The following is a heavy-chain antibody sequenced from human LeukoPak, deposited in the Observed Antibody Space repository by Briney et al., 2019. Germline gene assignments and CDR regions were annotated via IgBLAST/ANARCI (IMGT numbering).Heavy chain of an antibody. V-gene: IGHV1-46*01. CDR1: GYTFTSYY. J-gene: IGHJ4*02. CDR3: ARDRNYDFWGGYYRTKSNYPFLDY. Sequence: ASVKVSCKASGYTFTSYYMHWVRQAPGQGLEWMGIINPSGGSTSYAQKFQGRVTMTRDMSTSTVYMELSSLRSEDTAVYYCARDRNYDFWGGYYRTKSNYPFLDYWGQGTLVTVSS. CDR2: INPSGGST. D-gene: IGHD3-3*01.